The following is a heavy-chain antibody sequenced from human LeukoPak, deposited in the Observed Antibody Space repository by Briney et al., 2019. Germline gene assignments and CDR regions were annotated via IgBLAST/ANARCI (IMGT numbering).Heavy chain of an antibody. CDR2: MNPNSGNT. CDR3: ARGARVSMIVVVLERDNWFDP. V-gene: IGHV1-8*02. D-gene: IGHD3-22*01. CDR1: GYTFVSYD. J-gene: IGHJ5*02. Sequence: ASVKVSCKASGYTFVSYDISWVRQAPGQGLEWMGWMNPNSGNTGYAQKFQGRVTMTRNTSISTAYMELSSLRSEDTAVYYCARGARVSMIVVVLERDNWFDPWGQGTLVTVSS.